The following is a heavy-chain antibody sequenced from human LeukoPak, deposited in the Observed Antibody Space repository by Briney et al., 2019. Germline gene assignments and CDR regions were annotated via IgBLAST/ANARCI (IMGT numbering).Heavy chain of an antibody. CDR3: ARQYGSTWHYYFDY. J-gene: IGHJ4*02. Sequence: GESLKISCEGFGYSFSNSWIAWVRQMPGKGPEWMGIIYPGDSDTRYSPSFQGQVTISADESISTAYLHWSSLKASDTAIYYCARQYGSTWHYYFDYWGQGTLVTVSS. D-gene: IGHD6-13*01. V-gene: IGHV5-51*01. CDR2: IYPGDSDT. CDR1: GYSFSNSW.